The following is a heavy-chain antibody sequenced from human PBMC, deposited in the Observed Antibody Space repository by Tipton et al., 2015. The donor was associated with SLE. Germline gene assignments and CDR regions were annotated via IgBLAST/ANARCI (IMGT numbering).Heavy chain of an antibody. V-gene: IGHV4-31*03. J-gene: IGHJ3*02. CDR2: ILNSGTT. Sequence: TLSLTCTVSGGSISSGGYYWSWIRQHPGKGLEWIGYILNSGTTYYNPSLERRITISVDTSRNHFSLKLNSVTAADTAVYSCARGEDPDPFDSWGRGTMVTVSS. CDR1: GGSISSGGYY. CDR3: ARGEDPDPFDS.